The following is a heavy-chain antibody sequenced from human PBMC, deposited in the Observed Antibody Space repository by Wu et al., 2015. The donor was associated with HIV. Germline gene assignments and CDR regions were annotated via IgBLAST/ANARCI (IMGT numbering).Heavy chain of an antibody. CDR1: GYTFTSYY. CDR2: INPSGGST. CDR3: ARDLVAHYYYYGMDV. J-gene: IGHJ6*02. Sequence: QVQLVQSGAEVKKPGASVKVSCKASGYTFTSYYMHWVRQAPGQGLEWMGIINPSGGSTSYAQKFQGRVTMTRDTSTSTVYMELSSLRSEDTAVYYCARDLVAHYYYYGMDVWGQGDHGHRLL. D-gene: IGHD2-15*01. V-gene: IGHV1-46*01.